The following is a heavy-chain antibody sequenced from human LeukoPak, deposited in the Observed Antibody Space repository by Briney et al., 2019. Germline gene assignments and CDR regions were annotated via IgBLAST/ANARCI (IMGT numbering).Heavy chain of an antibody. V-gene: IGHV3-21*01. D-gene: IGHD2-8*01. J-gene: IGHJ5*02. CDR2: IRSSSSYI. CDR1: GFSFSSYS. CDR3: AREFGYCTNGVCYTPNWFDP. Sequence: GGSLRLSCAASGFSFSSYSMNWVRQAPGKGLEWVSSIRSSSSYIYYADSVKGRFTISRDNAKNSLYLQMNSLRAGDTAVYYCAREFGYCTNGVCYTPNWFDPWGQGTLVTVSS.